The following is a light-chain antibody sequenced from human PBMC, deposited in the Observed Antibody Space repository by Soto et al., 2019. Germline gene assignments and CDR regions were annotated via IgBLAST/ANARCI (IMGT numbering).Light chain of an antibody. CDR2: EVS. CDR3: GSYTGSIYV. CDR1: SSDVVGYKF. J-gene: IGLJ1*01. V-gene: IGLV2-14*01. Sequence: QSVLTPPASVSGSPGQSITISCTGTSSDVVGYKFVSWYKQNPVKAPKLMIYEVSNRPSGVSSRFSGSKSGNTASLTISGLQAEDEADYYCGSYTGSIYVFGTGTKVTVL.